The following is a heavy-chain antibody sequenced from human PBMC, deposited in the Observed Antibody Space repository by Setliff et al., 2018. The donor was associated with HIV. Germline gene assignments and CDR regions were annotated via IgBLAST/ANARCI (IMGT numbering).Heavy chain of an antibody. D-gene: IGHD5-18*01. Sequence: SETLSLTCTVSGDFISSSSYYWGWIRQPPGKGLEWIGSIYYSGGTYCNPSLKSRVTISVDTSKNQFSLKLSSVTAADTAVYYCARDQGYSYGFYAFDIWG. CDR1: GDFISSSSYY. J-gene: IGHJ3*02. CDR3: ARDQGYSYGFYAFDI. V-gene: IGHV4-39*07. CDR2: IYYSGGT.